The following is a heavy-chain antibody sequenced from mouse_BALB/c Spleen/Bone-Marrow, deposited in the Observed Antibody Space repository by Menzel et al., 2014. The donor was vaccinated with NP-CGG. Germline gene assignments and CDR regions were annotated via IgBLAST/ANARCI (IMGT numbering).Heavy chain of an antibody. CDR2: IDPANGNT. CDR1: GFNIKDTY. D-gene: IGHD4-1*01. CDR3: GRWEYDAMDY. Sequence: VQLQQSGAELVKPGASVKLSCTASGFNIKDTYMHWVKQRPEQGLEWIGRIDPANGNTKYDPKFQGKATITADTSSNTAHLQLRSLTSEDTAVYYCGRWEYDAMDYWGQGTSGTVSS. J-gene: IGHJ4*01. V-gene: IGHV14-3*02.